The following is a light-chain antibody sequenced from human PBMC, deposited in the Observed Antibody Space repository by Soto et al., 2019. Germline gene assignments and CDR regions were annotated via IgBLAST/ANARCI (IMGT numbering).Light chain of an antibody. CDR2: EGN. V-gene: IGLV1-47*01. CDR3: CSSASRTTPVV. Sequence: QSVLTQPPSASGTPGQRVTISCSGSSSNIRSNSVYWYQQHPGKAPKLIIYEGNKRPSGVSNRFSGSKSANTASLTISGLRAEDEADYYCCSSASRTTPVVFGGGTKLTVL. CDR1: SSNIRSNS. J-gene: IGLJ2*01.